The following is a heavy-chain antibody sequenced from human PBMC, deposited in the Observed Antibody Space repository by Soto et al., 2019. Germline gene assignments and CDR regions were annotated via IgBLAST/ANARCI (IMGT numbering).Heavy chain of an antibody. V-gene: IGHV4-4*02. CDR2: IYHSGAT. Sequence: PSETLSLTCVVSGGSISNNNWWTWVRQPPGKGLEWIAEIYHSGATNYNPSLRSRVTLSVDKSNNQVSLRLNSVTAADTAVYYCEGRLIEAPEWFDTWGPGTLVTVSS. J-gene: IGHJ5*02. CDR1: GGSISNNNW. CDR3: EGRLIEAPEWFDT. D-gene: IGHD6-6*01.